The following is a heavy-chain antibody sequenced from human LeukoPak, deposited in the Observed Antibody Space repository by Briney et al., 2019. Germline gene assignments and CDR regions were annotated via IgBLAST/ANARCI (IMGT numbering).Heavy chain of an antibody. CDR3: AKDRGYSSGWYPFDY. J-gene: IGHJ4*02. CDR2: ISGSGGST. V-gene: IGHV3-23*01. Sequence: PGGPLRLSCAASGFTFSSYAMSWVRQAPGKGLEWASAISGSGGSTYYADSVKGRFTISRDNSKNTLYLQMNSLRAEDTAVYYCAKDRGYSSGWYPFDYWGQGTLVTVSS. CDR1: GFTFSSYA. D-gene: IGHD6-19*01.